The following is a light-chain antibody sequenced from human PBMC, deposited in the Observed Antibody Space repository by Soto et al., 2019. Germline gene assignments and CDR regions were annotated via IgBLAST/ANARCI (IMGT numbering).Light chain of an antibody. J-gene: IGLJ3*02. V-gene: IGLV1-51*01. CDR3: GTWDNSLSAGV. CDR2: DNN. Sequence: QSALTQPPSVSAAPGQKVSLSCSGSSSNIGNNYVSWYQQLPGTAPKLLIYDNNERPSGIPVRFSGSKSGTSATLGITGLQTGDEADYYCGTWDNSLSAGVFGGGTKLTVL. CDR1: SSNIGNNY.